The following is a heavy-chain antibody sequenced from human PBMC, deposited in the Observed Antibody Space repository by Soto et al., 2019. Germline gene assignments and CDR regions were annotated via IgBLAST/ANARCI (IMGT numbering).Heavy chain of an antibody. J-gene: IGHJ6*02. D-gene: IGHD1-26*01. CDR1: GGSIISYY. CDR3: ARAEWELLGGSTTGYGMDV. CDR2: IYYSGST. V-gene: IGHV4-59*01. Sequence: PSETLSLTCTVSGGSIISYYWSWIRQPPGKGLEWIGYIYYSGSTNYNPSLKSRVTISVDTSKNQFSLKLSSVTAADTAVYYCARAEWELLGGSTTGYGMDVWGQGTTVTVSS.